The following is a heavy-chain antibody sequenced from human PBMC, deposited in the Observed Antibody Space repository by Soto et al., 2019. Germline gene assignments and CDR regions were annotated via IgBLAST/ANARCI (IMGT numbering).Heavy chain of an antibody. V-gene: IGHV3-33*01. CDR2: IWYDGSNK. CDR1: GFTFSSYG. D-gene: IGHD2-15*01. J-gene: IGHJ5*02. CDR3: ARDVPIPDIFWFDP. Sequence: GGSLRLSCAASGFTFSSYGMHWVRQAPGKGLEWVAVIWYDGSNKYYADSVKGRFTISRDNSKNTLYLQMNSLRAEDTAVYYCARDVPIPDIFWFDPWGQGTLVTVSS.